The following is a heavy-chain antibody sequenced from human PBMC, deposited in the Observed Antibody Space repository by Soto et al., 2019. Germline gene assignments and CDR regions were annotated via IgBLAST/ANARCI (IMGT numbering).Heavy chain of an antibody. J-gene: IGHJ5*02. CDR1: GYTFTSYG. D-gene: IGHD1-26*01. CDR2: ISAYNGNT. Sequence: ASVKVSCKASGYTFTSYGISWVRQAPGQGLEWMGWISAYNGNTNYAQKLQGRVTMTTDTSTSTAYMELRSLRSDDTAVYYCAREARVRYSGSPVGNWFDPWAQGTLVTVSS. CDR3: AREARVRYSGSPVGNWFDP. V-gene: IGHV1-18*01.